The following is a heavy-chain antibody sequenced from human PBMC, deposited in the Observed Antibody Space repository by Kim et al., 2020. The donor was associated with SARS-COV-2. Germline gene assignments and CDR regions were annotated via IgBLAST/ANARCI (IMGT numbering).Heavy chain of an antibody. CDR3: VKDMAVTTSVLDY. CDR1: GFTFDDYA. Sequence: GGSLRLSCAASGFTFDDYAMHWVRQAPGKGLEWVSGISWNSGTIGYADSVKGRFTISRDNAKNSLYLQMNSLRVEDTALYYCVKDMAVTTSVLDYWGQGTLVNVSS. V-gene: IGHV3-9*01. J-gene: IGHJ4*02. CDR2: ISWNSGTI. D-gene: IGHD4-17*01.